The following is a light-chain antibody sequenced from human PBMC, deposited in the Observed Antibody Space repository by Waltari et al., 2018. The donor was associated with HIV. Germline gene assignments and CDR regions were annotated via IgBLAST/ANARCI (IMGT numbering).Light chain of an antibody. CDR3: AAWDDSLNGYV. Sequence: VLTPPPSASGTPAHRATISCTGSSPDIGTYTVNWYQHLPATAPKLLIFRNSQRPSGVPDRFSASKSGTSASLAISGLQSEDEADYYCAAWDDSLNGYVFGTGTRVTVL. J-gene: IGLJ1*01. CDR2: RNS. V-gene: IGLV1-44*01. CDR1: SPDIGTYT.